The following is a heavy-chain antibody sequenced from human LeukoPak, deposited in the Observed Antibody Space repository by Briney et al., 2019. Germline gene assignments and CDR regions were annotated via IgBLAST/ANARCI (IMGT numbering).Heavy chain of an antibody. V-gene: IGHV4-34*01. Sequence: SKTLSLTCAVYGGSFSGYYWSWIRQPPGKGLEWIGEINHSGSTNYNPSLKSRVTISVDTSKNQFSLKLSSVTAADTAVYYCARGRYYYYGSGRADAFDIWGQGTMVTVSS. J-gene: IGHJ3*02. D-gene: IGHD3-10*01. CDR1: GGSFSGYY. CDR3: ARGRYYYYGSGRADAFDI. CDR2: INHSGST.